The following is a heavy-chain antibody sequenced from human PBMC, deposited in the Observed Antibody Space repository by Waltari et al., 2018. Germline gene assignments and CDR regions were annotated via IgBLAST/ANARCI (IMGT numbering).Heavy chain of an antibody. CDR3: GKDLEPGGMGV. Sequence: EEQLVESGGGMVERGMSVRLSCTGAGLNVDDYAMHWVRQAPGEVLELVSGIFWNGVGTGYADSVKGLFTISRDKANNTLYLQMDSLIAYDTALYYCGKDLEPGGMGVWGQGTTLTVSS. CDR1: GLNVDDYA. V-gene: IGHV3-9*01. J-gene: IGHJ6*02. CDR2: IFWNGVGT.